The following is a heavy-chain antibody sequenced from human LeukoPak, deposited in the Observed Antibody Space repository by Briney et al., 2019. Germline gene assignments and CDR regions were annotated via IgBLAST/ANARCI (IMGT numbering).Heavy chain of an antibody. J-gene: IGHJ3*02. CDR3: ASWRIGGSGSYGDAFDI. V-gene: IGHV4-61*05. CDR2: IYYSGST. D-gene: IGHD3-10*01. Sequence: SETLSLTCTVSGGSISSSSYYWGWIRQPPGKGLEWIGYIYYSGSTNYNPSLKSRVTISVDTSKNQFSLKLSSVTAADTAVYYCASWRIGGSGSYGDAFDIWGQGTMVTVSS. CDR1: GGSISSSSYY.